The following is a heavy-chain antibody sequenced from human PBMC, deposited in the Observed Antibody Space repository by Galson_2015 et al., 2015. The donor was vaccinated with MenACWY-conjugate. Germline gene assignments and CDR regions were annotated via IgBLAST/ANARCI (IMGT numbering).Heavy chain of an antibody. D-gene: IGHD1-26*01. Sequence: QSGAEVKKPGESLKISCKGSGYRFIHYWIGWVRQMPGKGLQWMGLIDPVNSNVRYSPSFQGQVTISADESISTAYLQWSSLKASDTAMYYCARHPPGGRGMDVWGRGTTVTV. CDR3: ARHPPGGRGMDV. CDR2: IDPVNSNV. CDR1: GYRFIHYW. V-gene: IGHV5-51*01. J-gene: IGHJ6*02.